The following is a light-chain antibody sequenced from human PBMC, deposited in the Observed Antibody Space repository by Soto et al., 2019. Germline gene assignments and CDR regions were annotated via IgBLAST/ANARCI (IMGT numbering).Light chain of an antibody. CDR3: QQYNIWPPA. Sequence: EIVMTQSPATLSVSPGERATLSCRASQSVSSNLAWYQQKPGQAPRLLIYGASTRATGIPARFSGSGSGTEFTLTISSLQSEYFAVYYCQQYNIWPPAFGQGTKVDIK. J-gene: IGKJ1*01. V-gene: IGKV3-15*01. CDR2: GAS. CDR1: QSVSSN.